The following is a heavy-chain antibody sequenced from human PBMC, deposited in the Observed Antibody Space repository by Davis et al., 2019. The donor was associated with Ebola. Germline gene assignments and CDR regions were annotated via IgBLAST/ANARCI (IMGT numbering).Heavy chain of an antibody. V-gene: IGHV3-21*01. CDR1: GFTFSSYS. CDR2: ISSSSSYI. D-gene: IGHD3-16*01. Sequence: GGSLRLSCAASGFTFSSYSMNWVRQAPGKGLEWVSSISSSSSYIYYADSVKGRFTISRDNAKNSLYLQMNSLRAEDTAVYYCARGGGSLGTYGMDVWGKGTTVTVSS. CDR3: ARGGGSLGTYGMDV. J-gene: IGHJ6*04.